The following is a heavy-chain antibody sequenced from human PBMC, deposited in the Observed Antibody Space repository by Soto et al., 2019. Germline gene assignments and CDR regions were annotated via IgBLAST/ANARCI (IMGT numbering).Heavy chain of an antibody. D-gene: IGHD1-1*01. V-gene: IGHV1-8*01. J-gene: IGHJ4*02. CDR3: ARRAETNGWNGFGADKYYFDF. CDR2: MNPSTGNS. Sequence: QVQLVQSGAEVRKPVASVTVHCEASGYTFTSYDIYWVRKATGQGLEWMGCMNPSTGNSGYAQKFHGRVTMTSDTSISTAHMELSSLRSEDTSVYYCARRAETNGWNGFGADKYYFDFWGQGTLVTVSS. CDR1: GYTFTSYD.